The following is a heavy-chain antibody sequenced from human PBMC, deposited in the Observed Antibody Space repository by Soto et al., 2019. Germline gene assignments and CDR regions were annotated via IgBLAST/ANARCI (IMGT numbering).Heavy chain of an antibody. J-gene: IGHJ5*02. CDR3: ATDRTTSGGGARGEVRKNWLDR. CDR1: GGSISHYY. V-gene: IGHV4-59*01. CDR2: AYYSGST. D-gene: IGHD1-26*01. Sequence: LALTCTVSGGSISHYYWSWIRQSPGKGLEWIGYAYYSGSTDYNPSLKSRVTMSVDTSKNQVSLKLNSVTTADTAVYYYATDRTTSGGGARGEVRKNWLDRWGPGTLVAASS.